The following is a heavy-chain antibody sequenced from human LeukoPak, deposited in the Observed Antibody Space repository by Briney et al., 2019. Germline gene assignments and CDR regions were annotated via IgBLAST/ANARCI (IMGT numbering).Heavy chain of an antibody. CDR3: ARHFPPDRVGAKVERGFGP. CDR2: IYYSGST. J-gene: IGHJ5*02. Sequence: SETLSLTCTVSGGSISSSSYYWGWTRHPPGKGLEWIESIYYSGSTYYNPSLKSRVTISVDTSKNQFSLKLSSATAAATAVYYCARHFPPDRVGAKVERGFGPWGQGTVVIVSS. D-gene: IGHD1-26*01. V-gene: IGHV4-39*01. CDR1: GGSISSSSYY.